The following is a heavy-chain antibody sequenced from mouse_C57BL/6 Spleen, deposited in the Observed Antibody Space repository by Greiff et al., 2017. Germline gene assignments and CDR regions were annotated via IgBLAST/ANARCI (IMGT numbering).Heavy chain of an antibody. CDR2: INPSDSYT. V-gene: IGHV1-69*01. CDR1: GYTFTSYW. CDR3: ARLGTDYFDY. Sequence: QVQLQQPGAELVMPGASVKLSCKASGYTFTSYWMHWVKQRPGQGLEWIGEINPSDSYTNYNQKFKGKSTLTVDKSSSTAYMQLSSLTSEGSAVSYCARLGTDYFDYWGQGTTLTVSS. D-gene: IGHD3-3*01. J-gene: IGHJ2*01.